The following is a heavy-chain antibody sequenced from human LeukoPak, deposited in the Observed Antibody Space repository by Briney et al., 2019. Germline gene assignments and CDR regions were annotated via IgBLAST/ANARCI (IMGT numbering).Heavy chain of an antibody. D-gene: IGHD6-19*01. CDR1: GFTFNSDA. J-gene: IGHJ4*02. CDR3: AKRAVAGTYYFDY. CDR2: ISASGASP. V-gene: IGHV3-23*01. Sequence: PGGSLRLSCAASGFTFNSDAMSWVRQAPGKGLEWVSVISASGASPYYADSVKGRFTISRDNSKNTPYLQMNSPRAEDTAVYYCAKRAVAGTYYFDYWGQGTLVTVSS.